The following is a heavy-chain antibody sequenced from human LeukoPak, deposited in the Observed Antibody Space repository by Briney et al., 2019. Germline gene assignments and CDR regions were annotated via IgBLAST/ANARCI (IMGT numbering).Heavy chain of an antibody. CDR2: IYYSGST. Sequence: SETLSLTCTVSGGSISSSSYYWGWIRQPPGKGLEWIGSIYYSGSTYYNPSLKSRVTISVDTSKNQFSLKLSSVTAADTAVYYCARRAYCSSTSCYGYWYFDLWGRGTLVTVSS. D-gene: IGHD2-2*01. CDR3: ARRAYCSSTSCYGYWYFDL. J-gene: IGHJ2*01. CDR1: GGSISSSSYY. V-gene: IGHV4-39*01.